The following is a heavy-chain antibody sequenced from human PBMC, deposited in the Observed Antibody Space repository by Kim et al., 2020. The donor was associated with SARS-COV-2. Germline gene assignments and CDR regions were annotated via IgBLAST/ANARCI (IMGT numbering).Heavy chain of an antibody. V-gene: IGHV4-39*01. J-gene: IGHJ4*02. CDR2: T. Sequence: TYYNPTLNVRVTLSVDPSKNQFSLKLGSVTAADTAVYYCARLGLLYYFDYWGQGTLVTVSS. CDR3: ARLGLLYYFDY.